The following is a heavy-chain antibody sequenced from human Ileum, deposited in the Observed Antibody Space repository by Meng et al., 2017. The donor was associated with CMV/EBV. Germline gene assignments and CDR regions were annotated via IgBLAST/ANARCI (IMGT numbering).Heavy chain of an antibody. CDR3: ARDPHFGALDY. CDR2: ISPTDNSI. J-gene: IGHJ4*02. CDR1: GFVFSDYA. V-gene: IGHV3-48*04. Sequence: GESLKISCRASGFVFSDYAMNWVRQTPAKELEWISYISPTDNSIFYADSVRGRFTTSRDNAKNSLYLQMNSLRAEDTAVYYCARDPHFGALDYWGQGTRVT. D-gene: IGHD3-10*01.